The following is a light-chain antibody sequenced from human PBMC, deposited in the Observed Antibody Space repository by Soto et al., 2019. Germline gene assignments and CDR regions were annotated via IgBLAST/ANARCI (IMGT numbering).Light chain of an antibody. Sequence: EIVLTQSPGTLSLSPGERATLSCRASERLSSVYLAWYQQRPGQPPRLLIYGASNRATGIPDRFSGSGSGTDFTLIINRLEPEDVAIYYCQQYGGSPRITFCQGKRLEIK. CDR3: QQYGGSPRIT. V-gene: IGKV3-20*01. CDR2: GAS. CDR1: ERLSSVY. J-gene: IGKJ5*01.